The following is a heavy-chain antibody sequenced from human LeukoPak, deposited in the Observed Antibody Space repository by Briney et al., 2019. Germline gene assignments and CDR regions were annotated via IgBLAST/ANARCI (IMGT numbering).Heavy chain of an antibody. D-gene: IGHD2-2*01. CDR1: GFSFNIYW. CDR2: IKQDGSEK. J-gene: IGHJ4*02. CDR3: ARGGYCSSTSCYVDVIDY. V-gene: IGHV3-7*05. Sequence: GGSLRLSCAASGFSFNIYWMSWVRQAPGKGLEWVANIKQDGSEKYYVDSVKGRFTISRDNAKNSLYLQMNSLRAEDTAVYYCARGGYCSSTSCYVDVIDYWGQGTLVTVSS.